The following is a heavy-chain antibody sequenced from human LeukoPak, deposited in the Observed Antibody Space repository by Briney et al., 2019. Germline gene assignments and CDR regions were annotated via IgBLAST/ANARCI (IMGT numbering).Heavy chain of an antibody. V-gene: IGHV3-15*01. J-gene: IGHJ4*02. Sequence: GGSLRLSCAASGFTFSNAWMSWVRQAPGKGLEWVGRITSKTDGGTTDNAEPVEARFTTSSDDSKNTLYLQMNSLGVDDTAVYYCTRNHITSWQIDFWGQGTMVTVSS. CDR2: ITSKTDGGTT. CDR3: TRNHITSWQIDF. CDR1: GFTFSNAW. D-gene: IGHD2-2*01.